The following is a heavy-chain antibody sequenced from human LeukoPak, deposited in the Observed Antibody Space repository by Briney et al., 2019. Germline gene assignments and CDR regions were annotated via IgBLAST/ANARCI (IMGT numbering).Heavy chain of an antibody. CDR1: GDSMTSGGYY. J-gene: IGHJ4*02. D-gene: IGHD4-11*01. CDR2: IYHSGTT. V-gene: IGHV4-31*03. CDR3: ARAVDYRNYFDY. Sequence: SQTLSLTCTVSGDSMTSGGYYWSWVPQHPGQGLEWVVFIYHSGTTFYNPFLESRATISVDTSQNQFSLKLTSVTAADTAVYYCARAVDYRNYFDYWGQGTLVTVSS.